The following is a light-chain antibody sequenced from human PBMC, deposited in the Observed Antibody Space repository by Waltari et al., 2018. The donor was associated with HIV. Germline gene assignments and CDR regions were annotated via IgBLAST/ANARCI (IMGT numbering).Light chain of an antibody. CDR1: QSVRRGY. J-gene: IGKJ4*01. V-gene: IGKV3D-20*01. CDR2: DVS. CDR3: QQYDTSPLT. Sequence: IVFTQSPATLSLSPGERANVAVGASQSVRRGYLAWYQQKPGLAPRLLVRDVSHSACGVPDRFSGSGSGTDFTLTISRLEPEDFAIYYCQQYDTSPLTFGGGTRVEIK.